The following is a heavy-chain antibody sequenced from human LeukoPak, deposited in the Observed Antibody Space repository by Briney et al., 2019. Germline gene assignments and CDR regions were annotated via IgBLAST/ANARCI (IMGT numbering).Heavy chain of an antibody. J-gene: IGHJ4*02. V-gene: IGHV3-30*18. D-gene: IGHD1-26*01. CDR3: AKGASEWKLLSGN. CDR1: GFIFNNYG. CDR2: ISYGGSNK. Sequence: PGGSLRLSCAASGFIFNNYGMHWVRQAPGKGLEWVAMISYGGSNKYYADSVKGRFTISRDNSKNMLYLQMNSLRTEDTAVYYCAKGASEWKLLSGNWGQGTLVTVSS.